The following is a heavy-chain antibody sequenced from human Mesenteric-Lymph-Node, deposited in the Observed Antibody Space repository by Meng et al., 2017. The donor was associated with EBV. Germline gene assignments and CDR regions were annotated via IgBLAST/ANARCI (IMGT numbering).Heavy chain of an antibody. CDR1: GGSVSSGSYY. CDR3: GRGRTYWYFDL. Sequence: QVQLQASGPGRVKPSETLSLTCTVSGGSVSSGSYYWSWIRQPPGKGLEWIGYIYYSGSANYNPSLKSRVTISVDTSKNQFSLKLSSVTAADTAVYYCGRGRTYWYFDLWGRGTLVTASS. J-gene: IGHJ2*01. CDR2: IYYSGSA. V-gene: IGHV4-61*01.